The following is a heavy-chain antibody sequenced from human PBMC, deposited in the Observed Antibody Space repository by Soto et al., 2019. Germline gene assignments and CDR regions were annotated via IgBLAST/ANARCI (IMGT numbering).Heavy chain of an antibody. J-gene: IGHJ4*02. V-gene: IGHV4-4*02. CDR1: SGSISSSNW. CDR3: ARAHSGSYLVDY. CDR2: IYHSGST. Sequence: PSETLSLTCAVSSGSISSSNWWSWVRQPPGKGLEWIGEIYHSGSTNYNPSLKSRVTITVDKSKNQFSLKLSSVTAADTAVYYCARAHSGSYLVDYWGQGTLVTVSS. D-gene: IGHD1-26*01.